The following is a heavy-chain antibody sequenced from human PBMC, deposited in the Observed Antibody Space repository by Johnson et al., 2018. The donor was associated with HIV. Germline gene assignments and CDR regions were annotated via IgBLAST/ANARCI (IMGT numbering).Heavy chain of an antibody. J-gene: IGHJ3*02. V-gene: IGHV3-74*02. Sequence: MQLVESGGGLVQPGGSLRLSCAASGFTFSSYWMHWVRQAPGKGLVWVSRINSDGSSTSYADSVKGRFTISRDNAKNTLYLQMNGLRAEDTAVHYCARGGKSYYGAFDIWGQGTMVTVSS. CDR3: ARGGKSYYGAFDI. CDR2: INSDGSST. CDR1: GFTFSSYW. D-gene: IGHD3-10*01.